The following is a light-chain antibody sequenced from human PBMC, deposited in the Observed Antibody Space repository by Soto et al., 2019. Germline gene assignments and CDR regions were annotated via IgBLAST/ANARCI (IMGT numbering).Light chain of an antibody. Sequence: QSVLTQPPSASGTPGQRVTISCSGSGSNIAFDTVDWYQQLPRAAPKLLIYSNSQRPLGVPVRFSGSKSGTSASLAISGLQSEDEADYYCAAWDGSVYVFGIGTKVTVL. V-gene: IGLV1-44*01. J-gene: IGLJ1*01. CDR3: AAWDGSVYV. CDR2: SNS. CDR1: GSNIAFDT.